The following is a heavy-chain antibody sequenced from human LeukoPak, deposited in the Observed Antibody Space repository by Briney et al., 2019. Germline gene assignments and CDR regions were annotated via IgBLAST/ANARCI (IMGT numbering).Heavy chain of an antibody. CDR2: INKDGSQK. Sequence: PGESLRLSCAISGFTFAKFAMSWVRQAPGKGLEWVANINKDGSQKYYVDSVKGRFTISRDNAKNSLYLQMNSLRAEDTAVYFCARERWLQPDYWGQGTLVTVSA. V-gene: IGHV3-7*01. CDR1: GFTFAKFA. CDR3: ARERWLQPDY. D-gene: IGHD5-24*01. J-gene: IGHJ4*02.